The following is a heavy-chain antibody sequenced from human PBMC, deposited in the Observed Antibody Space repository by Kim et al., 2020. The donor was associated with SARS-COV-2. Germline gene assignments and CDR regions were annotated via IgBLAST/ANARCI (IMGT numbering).Heavy chain of an antibody. Sequence: NPYLKSRVTISVETSKNQFSLKLSSVTAADTAVYYCVKSRDGYNSWWFDPWGQGTLVTVSS. CDR3: VKSRDGYNSWWFDP. D-gene: IGHD5-12*01. V-gene: IGHV4-31*02. J-gene: IGHJ5*02.